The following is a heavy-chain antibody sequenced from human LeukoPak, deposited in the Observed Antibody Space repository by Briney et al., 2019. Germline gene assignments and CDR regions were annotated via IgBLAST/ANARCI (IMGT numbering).Heavy chain of an antibody. CDR2: IYHSGST. V-gene: IGHV4-30-2*01. J-gene: IGHJ4*02. Sequence: SETLSLTCAVSGGSISSGGYSWSWIRQPPGKGLEWIGYIYHSGSTYYNPSLKSRVTISVDRSKNQFSLKLSSVTAADTAVYYCARDRPGGSSLDYWGQGTLVTVSS. CDR1: GGSISSGGYS. CDR3: ARDRPGGSSLDY. D-gene: IGHD6-13*01.